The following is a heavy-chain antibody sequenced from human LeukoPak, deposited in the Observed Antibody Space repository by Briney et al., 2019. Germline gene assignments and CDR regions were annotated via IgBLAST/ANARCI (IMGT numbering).Heavy chain of an antibody. Sequence: KPSETLSLTCTVSGGSVTSGSYYWSWIRHPPGKGLEWSGYINYSGSTNYNPSLKSRVTISVDTSKNQFSLKLSSVTAAVSAVYYCARDPSGSYYARANAFDIWGQGTMVTVSS. CDR3: ARDPSGSYYARANAFDI. V-gene: IGHV4-61*01. J-gene: IGHJ3*02. CDR1: GGSVTSGSYY. CDR2: INYSGST. D-gene: IGHD1-26*01.